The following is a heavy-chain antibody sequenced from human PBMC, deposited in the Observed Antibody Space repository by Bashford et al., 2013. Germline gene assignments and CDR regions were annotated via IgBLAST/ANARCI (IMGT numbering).Heavy chain of an antibody. V-gene: IGHV5-51*01. Sequence: GESLKISCKGSGYSFTSYWIGWVRQMPGKGLEWMGIIYPGDSDTRYSPSFQGQVTISADKSISTAYLQWSSLKASDTAMYYCARRKGRADMVYYYYYGMDVWGQGTTVTVSS. CDR2: IYPGDSDT. J-gene: IGHJ6*02. CDR3: ARRKGRADMVYYYYYGMDV. CDR1: GYSFTSYW. D-gene: IGHD4/OR15-4a*01.